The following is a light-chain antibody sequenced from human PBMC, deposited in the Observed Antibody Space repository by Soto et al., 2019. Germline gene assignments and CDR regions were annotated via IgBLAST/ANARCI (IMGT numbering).Light chain of an antibody. V-gene: IGKV3-15*01. CDR2: GAS. Sequence: ETVMTQSPATLSVSPGGRATLSCRASQSINSNLAWYQQRPGQAPRLLIYGASTRATGIPARFSGGGSGTEFTLTISSLQSEDFAVYYCQQHNNWPRTFGRGTKLEIK. CDR1: QSINSN. CDR3: QQHNNWPRT. J-gene: IGKJ2*02.